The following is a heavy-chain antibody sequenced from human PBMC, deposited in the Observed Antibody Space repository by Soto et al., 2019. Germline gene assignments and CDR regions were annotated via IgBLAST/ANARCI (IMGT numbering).Heavy chain of an antibody. CDR3: TLGSWSAETFDI. CDR1: GGTFSTCT. CDR2: ILPMLDIT. V-gene: IGHV1-69*02. Sequence: QVQLVQSGAEVKKPGSSVKVSCKASGGTFSTCTIIWVRQAPGLGLEWMGRILPMLDITNSAQRFQGRVTITADKSTSTAYLELSSLRSEDTAVYYCTLGSWSAETFDIWGRGTMVTVSS. D-gene: IGHD6-13*01. J-gene: IGHJ3*02.